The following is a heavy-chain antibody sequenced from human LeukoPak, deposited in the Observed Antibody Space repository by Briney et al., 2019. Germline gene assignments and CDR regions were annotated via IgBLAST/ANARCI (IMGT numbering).Heavy chain of an antibody. V-gene: IGHV1-2*06. J-gene: IGHJ4*02. CDR2: INPNSGGT. CDR1: GYTFTGYY. Sequence: ASVKVSCKASGYTFTGYYMHWVRQAPGQGLEWMGRINPNSGGTNYAQKFQGRVTMTRDTSISTAYMELSRLRSDDTAVYYCATDNGGKSSFCDYWGQGTLVTVSS. CDR3: ATDNGGKSSFCDY. D-gene: IGHD4-23*01.